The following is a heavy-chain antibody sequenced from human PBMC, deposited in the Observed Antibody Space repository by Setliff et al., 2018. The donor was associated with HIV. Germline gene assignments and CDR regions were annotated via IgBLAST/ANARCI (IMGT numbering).Heavy chain of an antibody. J-gene: IGHJ4*02. V-gene: IGHV3-23*01. CDR1: GFTFSRYA. CDR3: ARQGNWEFDY. Sequence: GSLRLSCAASGFTFSRYAMTWVRQAPGKGLVWVSAISGSGIGSYYPDSVQGRFSISRDNSKNSLYLQMISLRAEDTALYYCARQGNWEFDYWGQGTLVTVSS. D-gene: IGHD7-27*01. CDR2: ISGSGIGS.